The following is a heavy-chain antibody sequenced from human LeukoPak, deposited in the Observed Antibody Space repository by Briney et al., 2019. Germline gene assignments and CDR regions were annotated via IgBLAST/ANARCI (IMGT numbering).Heavy chain of an antibody. CDR3: ARVGIAVAGYFDY. CDR2: IKQDGSEK. V-gene: IGHV3-7*01. J-gene: IGHJ4*02. CDR1: GFTFSNYW. Sequence: GGSLRLSCAASGFTFSNYWMSWVRQAPGKGLEWVANIKQDGSEKYYVDSVKGRFTISRDNAKNSLYLQMNSLRAEDTAVYYCARVGIAVAGYFDYWGQGTPVTVSS. D-gene: IGHD6-19*01.